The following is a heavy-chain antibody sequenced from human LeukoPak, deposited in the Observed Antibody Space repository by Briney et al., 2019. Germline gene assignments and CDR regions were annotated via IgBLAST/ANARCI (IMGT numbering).Heavy chain of an antibody. V-gene: IGHV4-34*01. CDR3: GRSDGTGAFHI. Sequence: SETLSLTCTVHGEFFGGSYWNWIRQSPGKGLEWIGSIYYSGTTYYNPSLKSRVTISVDMSKNQFSLKLSSVTAADTAVYYCGRSDGTGAFHIWGQGTMVTVSS. CDR1: GEFFGGSY. CDR2: IYYSGTT. D-gene: IGHD6-13*01. J-gene: IGHJ3*02.